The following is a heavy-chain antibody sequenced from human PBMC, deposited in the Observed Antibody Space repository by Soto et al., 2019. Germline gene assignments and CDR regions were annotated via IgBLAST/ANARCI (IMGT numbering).Heavy chain of an antibody. J-gene: IGHJ4*02. CDR2: IYWDDDK. CDR1: GFSLSTSGVG. D-gene: IGHD2-15*01. V-gene: IGHV2-5*02. CDR3: ALRPSYCIYGNCYSGFDY. Sequence: QITLKESGPTLVKPTQTLTLTCTFSGFSLSTSGVGVGWIRQPPGKALEWLALIYWDDDKRYSPSLKSRLTITNDTSKSQVVLTMTNMDPVDTATYYCALRPSYCIYGNCYSGFDYWGQGTLVTVSS.